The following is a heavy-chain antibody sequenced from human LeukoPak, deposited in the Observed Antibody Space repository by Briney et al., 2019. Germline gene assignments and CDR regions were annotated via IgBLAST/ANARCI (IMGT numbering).Heavy chain of an antibody. CDR3: ARGRRVRGVIMPYYFDY. CDR2: INHSGST. CDR1: GGSFSGYY. D-gene: IGHD3-10*01. V-gene: IGHV4-34*01. Sequence: PSETLSLTCAVYGGSFSGYYWIWIRQPPGKGLEWFGEINHSGSTNYNPSLKSRVTISVDTSKNQFSLKLSSVTAADTAVYYCARGRRVRGVIMPYYFDYWGQRTLVTVPS. J-gene: IGHJ4*02.